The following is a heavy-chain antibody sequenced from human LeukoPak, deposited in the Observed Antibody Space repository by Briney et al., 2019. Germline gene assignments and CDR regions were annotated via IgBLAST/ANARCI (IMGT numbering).Heavy chain of an antibody. Sequence: PGESLKISCKGSGYSFTTYWIGWVRQMPGKGLEWMGIIFPGDSDTRYSPSFQGQVTISADKSISTAYLQWSSLKASDAAMYYCARHSSVLNSFDPWGQGTLVTVSS. CDR1: GYSFTTYW. J-gene: IGHJ5*02. CDR2: IFPGDSDT. CDR3: ARHSSVLNSFDP. V-gene: IGHV5-51*01. D-gene: IGHD3-22*01.